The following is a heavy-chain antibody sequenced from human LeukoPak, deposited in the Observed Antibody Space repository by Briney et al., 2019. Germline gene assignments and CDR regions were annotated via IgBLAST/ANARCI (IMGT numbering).Heavy chain of an antibody. V-gene: IGHV3-30-3*01. J-gene: IGHJ4*02. Sequence: GRSLTLSCTASGFTLSRFAMHWVRQAPGKGLEWLGHMSDDGSEKHYVDSVRGRFTISRHPSKTTLYLEMTSLRTEDTAVYYCAREADSGYYRTVDYWGQGTMVTVS. CDR1: GFTLSRFA. CDR3: AREADSGYYRTVDY. D-gene: IGHD2-15*01. CDR2: MSDDGSEK.